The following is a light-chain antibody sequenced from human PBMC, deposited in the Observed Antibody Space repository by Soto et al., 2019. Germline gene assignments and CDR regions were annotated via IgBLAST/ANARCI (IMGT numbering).Light chain of an antibody. CDR2: GAS. V-gene: IGKV3-20*01. CDR3: QQYASSPYT. J-gene: IGKJ2*01. Sequence: EIVLTQSPGTLSLSPGERATLSCRASQSISSSYLAWYQQKPGQAPRLLIYGASWRATGIPDRFSGRESGTDFNLTITTLEPEDSAVYFCQQYASSPYTFGQGTKVEIK. CDR1: QSISSSY.